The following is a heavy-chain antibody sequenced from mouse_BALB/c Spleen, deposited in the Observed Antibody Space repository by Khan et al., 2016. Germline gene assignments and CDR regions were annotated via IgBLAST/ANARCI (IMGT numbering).Heavy chain of an antibody. D-gene: IGHD2-4*01. CDR2: ISCYNGAT. V-gene: IGHV1S34*01. Sequence: LVKPGASVKISCKASGYSFTGYYIHWVKQSHGKGLEWIGYISCYNGATNYNQKFRGKATFTVDTSSSTAYMQFNSLTSEASAVYYCARGDYDCYYAMDYWGQGTSVTVSA. J-gene: IGHJ4*01. CDR1: GYSFTGYY. CDR3: ARGDYDCYYAMDY.